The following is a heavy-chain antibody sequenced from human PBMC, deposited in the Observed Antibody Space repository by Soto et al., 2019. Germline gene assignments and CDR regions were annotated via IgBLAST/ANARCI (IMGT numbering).Heavy chain of an antibody. CDR2: IYWDDDK. D-gene: IGHD3-10*01. V-gene: IGHV2-5*02. CDR1: ELSLSTSGVG. CDR3: VHSHVLRWFGFDS. Sequence: QITLKESGPTLEEPTQTLTLTCTFSELSLSTSGVGVGWIRQPPGKALEWLALIYWDDDKRYSPSLKSRLTITKVTSNNQVVLTMTNMDPVDTATYYCVHSHVLRWFGFDSWGQGTLVTVPS. J-gene: IGHJ4*02.